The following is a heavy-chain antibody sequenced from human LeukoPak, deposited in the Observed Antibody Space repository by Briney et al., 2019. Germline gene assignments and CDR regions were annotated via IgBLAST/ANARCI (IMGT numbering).Heavy chain of an antibody. CDR3: ARGVRGVIIGGGYYYYYGMDV. D-gene: IGHD3-10*01. CDR2: IYYSGST. CDR1: GGSVSSGSYY. V-gene: IGHV4-61*01. J-gene: IGHJ6*04. Sequence: SETLSLTCTVSGGSVSSGSYYWSWIRQPPGKGLEWIGFIYYSGSTNYNPSLKSRVTISVDTSKNQFSLKLSSVTAADTAVYYGARGVRGVIIGGGYYYYYGMDVWGKGTTVTVSS.